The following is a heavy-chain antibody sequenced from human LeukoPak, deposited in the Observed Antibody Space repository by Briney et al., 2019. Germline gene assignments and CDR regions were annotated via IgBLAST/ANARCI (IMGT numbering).Heavy chain of an antibody. J-gene: IGHJ4*02. CDR3: ARALPIAARSYFDY. V-gene: IGHV4-34*01. D-gene: IGHD6-6*01. CDR1: GGSFSGYY. Sequence: SETLSLTCAVYGGSFSGYYWSWIRQPPGKGLEWIGEINHSGSTNYNPSLKSRVTISVDTSKNQFSLKLSSVTAADTAVYYCARALPIAARSYFDYWGQGTLVTVSS. CDR2: INHSGST.